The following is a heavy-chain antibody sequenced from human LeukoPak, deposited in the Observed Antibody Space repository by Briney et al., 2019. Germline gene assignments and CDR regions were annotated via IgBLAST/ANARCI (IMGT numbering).Heavy chain of an antibody. CDR3: ARGPLFLDYDSSGYSYNY. CDR2: IKQDGSEK. CDR1: GFTFSSYC. J-gene: IGHJ4*02. D-gene: IGHD3-22*01. V-gene: IGHV3-7*01. Sequence: PGGSLRLSCADSGFTFSSYCTSWVRQAPGKGLEWVANIKQDGSEKYYVDSVKGRFTISRDNAKNSLYLQMNSLRAEDTAVYYCARGPLFLDYDSSGYSYNYWGQGTLVTVSS.